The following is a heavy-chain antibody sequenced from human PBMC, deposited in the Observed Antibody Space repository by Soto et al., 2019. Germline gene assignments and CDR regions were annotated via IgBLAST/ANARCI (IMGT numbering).Heavy chain of an antibody. Sequence: SETLSLTCTVSGGSISRSTYYWGWIRQPPGKGLEWIGSIYYSGSTYYRPSLKSRVTISVDTSKNQISLKLSSVTAADTAVYCCARQVPAAIRLGWFDPWGQGTLVTVSS. V-gene: IGHV4-39*01. D-gene: IGHD2-2*02. CDR1: GGSISRSTYY. CDR2: IYYSGST. CDR3: ARQVPAAIRLGWFDP. J-gene: IGHJ5*02.